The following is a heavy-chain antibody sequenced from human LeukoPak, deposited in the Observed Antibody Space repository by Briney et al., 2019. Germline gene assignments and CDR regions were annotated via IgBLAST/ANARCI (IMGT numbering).Heavy chain of an antibody. J-gene: IGHJ5*02. D-gene: IGHD2-2*01. CDR3: ARQIVVVPAAMSLNWFDP. Sequence: SVKVSCKASGGTFSSYAISWVRQAPGQGLEWMGGIIPIFGTANYAQKFQGRVTITADESTGTAYMELSSLRSEDTAVYYCARQIVVVPAAMSLNWFDPWGQGTLVTVSS. CDR2: IIPIFGTA. CDR1: GGTFSSYA. V-gene: IGHV1-69*13.